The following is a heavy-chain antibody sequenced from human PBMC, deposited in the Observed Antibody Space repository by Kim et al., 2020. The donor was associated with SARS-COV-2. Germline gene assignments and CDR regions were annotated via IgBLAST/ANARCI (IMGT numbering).Heavy chain of an antibody. CDR3: ARSDWLLNY. D-gene: IGHD3-9*01. CDR2: ST. J-gene: IGHJ4*02. V-gene: IGHV1-46*01. Sequence: STSYAQKFQGRVTMTRDTSTSTVYMELSSLRSEDTAVYYCARSDWLLNYWGQGTLVTVSS.